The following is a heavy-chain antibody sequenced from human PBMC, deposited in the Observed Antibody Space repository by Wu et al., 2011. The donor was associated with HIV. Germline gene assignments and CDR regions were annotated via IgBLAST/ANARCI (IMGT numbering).Heavy chain of an antibody. J-gene: IGHJ4*02. CDR1: DYTITNYG. D-gene: IGHD1-26*01. V-gene: IGHV1-18*01. Sequence: QVQLVQSGAEVKKPGASVKISCKAFDYTITNYGFSWVRQAPGQGLEWLGWISAYNGDTNYAQKLQGRVTMTTDTSTSTAYMELRSLRSDDTAVYYCARVYHPGSCLIDYWGQGTLVTVSS. CDR2: ISAYNGDT. CDR3: ARVYHPGSCLIDY.